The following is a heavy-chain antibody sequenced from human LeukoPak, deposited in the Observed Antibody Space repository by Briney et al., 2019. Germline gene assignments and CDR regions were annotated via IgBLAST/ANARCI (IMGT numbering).Heavy chain of an antibody. J-gene: IGHJ4*02. CDR3: TTDVAGSGYGELDY. D-gene: IGHD6-25*01. V-gene: IGHV3-15*01. Sequence: GGCLRLSCAASGFTLSSAWLSWVRQAPGRGREWVGRIKSKTSDGTPEHAAPLKGRFPISRDDPKNTLYLQMNTLKTEDTAVYYCTTDVAGSGYGELDYWGQGNLVTVSS. CDR1: GFTLSSAW. CDR2: IKSKTSDGTP.